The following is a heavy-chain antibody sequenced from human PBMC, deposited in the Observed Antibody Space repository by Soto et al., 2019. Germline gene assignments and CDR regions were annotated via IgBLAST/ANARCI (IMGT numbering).Heavy chain of an antibody. D-gene: IGHD3-10*01. V-gene: IGHV1-69*02. CDR3: ATSYGSGYRAFDS. Sequence: VQLVQSGADVQRPGSSVRVSCKASGDTFNFYTINWVRQAPGQGRQWMGRVNPILSMSNYAPRFQGRVTWTADKSTSTAYMELSSLRSEDTAMYYCATSYGSGYRAFDSWGQGALVTVSS. CDR2: VNPILSMS. J-gene: IGHJ4*02. CDR1: GDTFNFYT.